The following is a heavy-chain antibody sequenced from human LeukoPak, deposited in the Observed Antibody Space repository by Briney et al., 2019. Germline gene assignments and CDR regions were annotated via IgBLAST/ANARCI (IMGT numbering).Heavy chain of an antibody. D-gene: IGHD3-10*02. CDR2: ITGFGTDT. J-gene: IGHJ5*02. CDR3: ARDRGPYVAIGNNWLDP. CDR1: GFTFKLSA. V-gene: IGHV3-23*01. Sequence: PGGSLRLSCEASGFTFKLSAMNWVRQAPGKGLEWVSSITGFGTDTYYADSVKGRFTASRDNSKSTLYLQMNSLRAEDTAVYYCARDRGPYVAIGNNWLDPWGQGTLVTVSS.